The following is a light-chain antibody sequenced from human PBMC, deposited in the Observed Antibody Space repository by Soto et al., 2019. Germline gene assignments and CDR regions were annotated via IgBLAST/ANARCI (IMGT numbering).Light chain of an antibody. Sequence: DIVMTQSPDSLAVSLGERATLNCKSSQSVLYSSNNKNYLAWYQQKPGQPPTLLIYWASTRESGVPDRFSGGGSGTDFTLTISSLQAEDVAVYYCQQYYSTPQTFGQGTKVEIK. J-gene: IGKJ1*01. CDR3: QQYYSTPQT. CDR1: QSVLYSSNNKNY. CDR2: WAS. V-gene: IGKV4-1*01.